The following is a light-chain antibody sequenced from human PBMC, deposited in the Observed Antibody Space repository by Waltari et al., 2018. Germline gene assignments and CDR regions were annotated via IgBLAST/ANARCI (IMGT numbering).Light chain of an antibody. CDR1: PRDVVDYFF. CDR2: DVS. Sequence: HSALTQPASVSGPPGQSITISCTGVPRDVVDYFFVSWYQQHPGKAPKLLLYDVSNRPSGISSRFSGSTPGNPASLTISGLQSEDEAHYYLCRYSGRTRQFGGGTRLTVL. CDR3: CRYSGRTRQ. J-gene: IGLJ3*02. V-gene: IGLV2-14*03.